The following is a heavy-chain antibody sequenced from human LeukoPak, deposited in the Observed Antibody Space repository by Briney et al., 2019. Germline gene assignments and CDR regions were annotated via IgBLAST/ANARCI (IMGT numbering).Heavy chain of an antibody. CDR1: GYSITSGYN. Sequence: SETLSLTCTVSGYSITSGYNWAWIRQPPGKVLEWIGSIYHSGSAYYNPSLKIRVTISVDTSKNQFSLKLSSVTAADTAVYYCVRYCSSTTCYTRAVDYWGQGTLVTVSS. J-gene: IGHJ4*02. V-gene: IGHV4-38-2*02. D-gene: IGHD2-2*02. CDR2: IYHSGSA. CDR3: VRYCSSTTCYTRAVDY.